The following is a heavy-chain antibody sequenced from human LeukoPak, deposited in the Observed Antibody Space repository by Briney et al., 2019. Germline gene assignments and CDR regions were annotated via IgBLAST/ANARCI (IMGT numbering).Heavy chain of an antibody. CDR1: GGSISSYY. Sequence: SETLSLTCTVSGGSISSYYWSWIRQPPGKGLEWIGYIYYSGSTNYNPSLKSRVTMSVDTSKNQFSLKLSSVTAADTAVYYCARGGLYSSSWGQGTLVTVSS. CDR2: IYYSGST. V-gene: IGHV4-59*12. D-gene: IGHD6-13*01. CDR3: ARGGLYSSS. J-gene: IGHJ4*02.